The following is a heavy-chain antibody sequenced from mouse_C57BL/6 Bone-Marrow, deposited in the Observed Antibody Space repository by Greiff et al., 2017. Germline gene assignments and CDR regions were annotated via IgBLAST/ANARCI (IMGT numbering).Heavy chain of an antibody. D-gene: IGHD2-4*01. V-gene: IGHV14-4*01. J-gene: IGHJ3*01. CDR2: IDPENGDT. CDR1: GFNIKDDY. CDR3: TTHYDYLWFAY. Sequence: VQLQQSGAELVRPGASVKLSCTASGFNIKDDYMHWVKQRPEQGLEWIGWIDPENGDTEYASKFQGKATITAATSSNTAYLQLSSLTSEDTAVYYCTTHYDYLWFAYGGQGTLVTVSA.